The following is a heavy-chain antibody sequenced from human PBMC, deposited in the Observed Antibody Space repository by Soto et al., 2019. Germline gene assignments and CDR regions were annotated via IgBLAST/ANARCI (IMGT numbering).Heavy chain of an antibody. V-gene: IGHV4-59*01. D-gene: IGHD3-9*01. CDR2: IYYSGST. CDR3: ARSHDILTGYSSPHFDY. Sequence: PSETLSLTCAVYGGSFSGYYWSWIRQPPGKGLEWIGYIYYSGSTNYNPSLKSRVTISVDTSKNQFSLKLSSVTAADTAVYYCARSHDILTGYSSPHFDYWGQGTLVTVSS. CDR1: GGSFSGYY. J-gene: IGHJ4*02.